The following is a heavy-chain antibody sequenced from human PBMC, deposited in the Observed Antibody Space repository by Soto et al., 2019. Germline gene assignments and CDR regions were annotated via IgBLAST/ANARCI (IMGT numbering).Heavy chain of an antibody. CDR2: INHSGST. D-gene: IGHD2-15*01. J-gene: IGHJ4*02. CDR3: AGGPTVVVVY. Sequence: QVQLQQWGAGLLKPSETLSLTCSVYGGSFSGYYWSWIRQPPGKGLEWIGEINHSGSTNYNPSLKSRVTMSVDTAKNQFSLKLSSVAAADTAVYYCAGGPTVVVVYWGQGTLVTVSS. V-gene: IGHV4-34*01. CDR1: GGSFSGYY.